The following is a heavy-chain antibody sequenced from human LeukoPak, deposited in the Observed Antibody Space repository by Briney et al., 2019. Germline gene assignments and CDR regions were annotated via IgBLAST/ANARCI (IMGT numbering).Heavy chain of an antibody. Sequence: TGESLKISCKGSGYSFTRYWISWVRQMPGKGLEWMGRIDPSDSYTNYSPSFQGHVTISADKSISTAYLQWSSLKASDTAMYYCARQMGYGSGSYYMVYWGQGTLVTVSS. J-gene: IGHJ4*02. CDR1: GYSFTRYW. CDR2: IDPSDSYT. D-gene: IGHD3-10*01. CDR3: ARQMGYGSGSYYMVY. V-gene: IGHV5-10-1*01.